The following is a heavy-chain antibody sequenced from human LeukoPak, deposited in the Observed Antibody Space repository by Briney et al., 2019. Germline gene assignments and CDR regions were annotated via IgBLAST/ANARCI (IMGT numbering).Heavy chain of an antibody. CDR1: GFTFSSYA. D-gene: IGHD3-22*01. V-gene: IGHV3-23*01. CDR3: AKDHETYYYDSSGYYY. CDR2: ISGSGGST. J-gene: IGHJ4*02. Sequence: PGGSLRLSCAASGFTFSSYAMGWVRQAPGKGLEWVSAISGSGGSTYYADSVKGRFTISRDNSKNTLYLQMNSLRAEDTAVYYCAKDHETYYYDSSGYYYWGQGTLVTVSS.